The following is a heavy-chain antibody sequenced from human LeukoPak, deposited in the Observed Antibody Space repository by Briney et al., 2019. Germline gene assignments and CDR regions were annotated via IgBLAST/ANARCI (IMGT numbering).Heavy chain of an antibody. Sequence: PGGSLRLSCAASGFTFSDYYMSWIRQAPRKGLEWVSYISSSGSTIYYADSVKGRFTISRDNAKNSLCLQMNSLRAEDTAVYYCARSPIRYFDWLLPSYYFDYWGQGTLVTVSS. CDR1: GFTFSDYY. D-gene: IGHD3-9*01. CDR3: ARSPIRYFDWLLPSYYFDY. J-gene: IGHJ4*02. V-gene: IGHV3-11*01. CDR2: ISSSGSTI.